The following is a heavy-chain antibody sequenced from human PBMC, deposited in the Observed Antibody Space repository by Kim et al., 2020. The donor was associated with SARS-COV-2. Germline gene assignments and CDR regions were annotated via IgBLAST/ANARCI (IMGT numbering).Heavy chain of an antibody. CDR1: GFTFSSYW. CDR2: INSDGSST. CDR3: ARAYYYVSSGPNWYFDL. V-gene: IGHV3-74*01. J-gene: IGHJ2*01. D-gene: IGHD3-22*01. Sequence: GGSLRLSCAASGFTFSSYWMHWVRQAPGKGLVWVSRINSDGSSTSYADSVKGRFTISRDNAKNTLYLQMNSLRAEDTAVYYCARAYYYVSSGPNWYFDLWGRGTLVAVSS.